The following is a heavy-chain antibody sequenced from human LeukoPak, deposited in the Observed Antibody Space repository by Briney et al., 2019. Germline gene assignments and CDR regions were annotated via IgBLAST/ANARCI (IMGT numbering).Heavy chain of an antibody. Sequence: GGSLRLSCAASGFSFRSYWMHWVRQSPGKGLVWVSRINSGGSRTSYAHSVKGRFTISRDNAKNTLYLQMNSLRAEDTAVYYCARPSAGVDAFDIWGQGTMVTVSS. V-gene: IGHV3-74*01. CDR2: INSGGSRT. CDR1: GFSFRSYW. CDR3: ARPSAGVDAFDI. D-gene: IGHD6-13*01. J-gene: IGHJ3*02.